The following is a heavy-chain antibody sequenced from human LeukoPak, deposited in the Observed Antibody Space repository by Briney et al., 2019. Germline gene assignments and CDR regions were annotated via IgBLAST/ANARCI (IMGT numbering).Heavy chain of an antibody. J-gene: IGHJ3*02. D-gene: IGHD2-2*01. CDR3: AGDNIVVVPSYRAFDI. CDR2: IIPIFGTA. CDR1: GGTFSSYA. V-gene: IGHV1-69*01. Sequence: SVKVSCKASGGTFSSYAISWVRQAPGQGLEWMGGIIPIFGTANYAQKFQGRVTITADESTSTAYMELSSLRSEDTAVFYCAGDNIVVVPSYRAFDIWGQGTMVTVSS.